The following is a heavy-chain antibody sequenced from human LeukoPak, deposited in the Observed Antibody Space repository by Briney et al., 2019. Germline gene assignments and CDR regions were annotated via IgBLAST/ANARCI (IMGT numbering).Heavy chain of an antibody. CDR1: GGTFSSYA. J-gene: IGHJ5*02. CDR2: IIPIFGTA. CDR3: ARGGIQLLVSWFDP. D-gene: IGHD6-13*01. V-gene: IGHV1-69*05. Sequence: SVRVSCKASGGTFSSYAISWVRQAPGQGLEWMGGIIPIFGTANYAQKFQGRVTITTDESTSTAYMELSSLRSEDTAVYYCARGGIQLLVSWFDPWGQGTLVTVSS.